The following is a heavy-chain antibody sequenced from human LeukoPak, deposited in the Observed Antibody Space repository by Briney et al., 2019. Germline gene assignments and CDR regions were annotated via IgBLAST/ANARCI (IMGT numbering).Heavy chain of an antibody. CDR2: INWNGGST. V-gene: IGHV3-20*04. CDR3: ARAYYDSSGYLTSDY. J-gene: IGHJ4*02. Sequence: GGSLRLSCAASGFTFDDYGMSWVRQAPGKGLEWVSGINWNGGSTGYADSVKGRFTISRDNAKNSLYLQMNSLRAEDTALYYCARAYYDSSGYLTSDYWGQGTLVTASS. D-gene: IGHD3-22*01. CDR1: GFTFDDYG.